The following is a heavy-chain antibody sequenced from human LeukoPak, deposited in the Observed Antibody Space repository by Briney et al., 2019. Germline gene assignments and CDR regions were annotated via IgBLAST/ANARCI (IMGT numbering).Heavy chain of an antibody. CDR1: GGSISSYY. D-gene: IGHD5-18*01. CDR2: IHYSGNANYNPSL. J-gene: IGHJ3*02. CDR3: ARDGYSYGYGAFDI. V-gene: IGHV4-59*01. Sequence: SETLSLTCTASGGSISSYYWSWIRQPPGKGLEWIGYIHYSGNANYNPSLNYNPSLKSRVTISVDTSKNQFSLKLSSVTAADTAVHYCARDGYSYGYGAFDIWGQGTMVTVSS.